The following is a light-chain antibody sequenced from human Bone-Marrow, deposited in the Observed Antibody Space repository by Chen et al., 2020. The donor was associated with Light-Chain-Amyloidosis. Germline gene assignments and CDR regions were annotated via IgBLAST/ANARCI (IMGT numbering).Light chain of an antibody. CDR3: QQYNNWPGT. CDR2: GAS. V-gene: IGKV3-15*01. CDR1: QSVNTN. Sequence: ELVMTQSPATLSVSPGESATLSCRASQSVNTNLAWYQQKPGQGPRLLIYGASTRATGIPARFSASGSGTELTLTISSLQSEDFAVYYCQQYNNWPGTFGQGTKVEIK. J-gene: IGKJ1*01.